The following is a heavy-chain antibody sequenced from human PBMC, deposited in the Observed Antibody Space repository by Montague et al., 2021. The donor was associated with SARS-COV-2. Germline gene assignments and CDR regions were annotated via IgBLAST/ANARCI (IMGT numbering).Heavy chain of an antibody. V-gene: IGHV3-9*01. CDR3: AKAGSTSCYVRCGWFDP. Sequence: SLRLSCAASGFTFDDYAMHWVRQASGKGPEWVSGISWNSGSIGYADSVKGRFTISRDNAKNSLYLQMNSLRAEETALYYCAKAGSTSCYVRCGWFDPWGQGTLVTVSS. J-gene: IGHJ5*02. CDR1: GFTFDDYA. CDR2: ISWNSGSI. D-gene: IGHD2-2*01.